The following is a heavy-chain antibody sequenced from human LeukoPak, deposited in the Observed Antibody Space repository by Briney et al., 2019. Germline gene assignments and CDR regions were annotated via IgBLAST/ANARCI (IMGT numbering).Heavy chain of an antibody. CDR1: GFTHCSQW. CDR2: VRGDGRET. Sequence: QAGGPLTLLCDACGFTHCSQWMLWLRQAPGKGLVGVADVRGDGRETDYVESVNGRFAISRDNAKNSLHLDMSSLRAEDTAVYYCVRGTTCWKGVDYWGQGTLVTVSS. CDR3: VRGTTCWKGVDY. J-gene: IGHJ4*02. V-gene: IGHV3-7*01. D-gene: IGHD2-2*01.